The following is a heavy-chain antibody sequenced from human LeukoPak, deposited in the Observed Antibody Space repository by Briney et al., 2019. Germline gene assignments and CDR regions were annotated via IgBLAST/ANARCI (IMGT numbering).Heavy chain of an antibody. CDR1: GGSFSGYY. CDR2: INHSGST. D-gene: IGHD6-6*01. J-gene: IGHJ6*03. Sequence: SETLSLTCAVYGGSFSGYYWSWIRQPPGKGLESIGEINHSGSTNYNPSLKSRVTISVDTSKNQFSLKLSSVTAADTAVYYCARGGIAARPGYYYYYMDVWGKGTTVTVSS. CDR3: ARGGIAARPGYYYYYMDV. V-gene: IGHV4-34*01.